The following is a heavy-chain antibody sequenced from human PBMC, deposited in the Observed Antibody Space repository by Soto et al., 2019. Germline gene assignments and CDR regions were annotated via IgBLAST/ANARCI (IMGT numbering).Heavy chain of an antibody. CDR1: GFTFSSYG. CDR2: IWYDGSNK. Sequence: GGSLRPSCAASGFTFSSYGMHRVRQAPGKGLEWVAVIWYDGSNKYYADSVKGRFTISRDNSKNTLYLQMNSLRAEDTAVYYCARDTDGSPLTPRYGMDVWGQGTTVTVSS. J-gene: IGHJ6*02. CDR3: ARDTDGSPLTPRYGMDV. V-gene: IGHV3-33*01. D-gene: IGHD2-15*01.